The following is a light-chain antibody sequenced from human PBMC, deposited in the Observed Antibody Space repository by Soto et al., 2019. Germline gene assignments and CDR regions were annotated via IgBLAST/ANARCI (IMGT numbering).Light chain of an antibody. V-gene: IGKV3-20*01. CDR2: DAS. CDR3: QQYGSSLIT. Sequence: EIVLTQSPGTLSLSPGDRATLSCRASQSVRTTYLAWYQQKPGQPPRLLIYDASSRATGIPDRFSGSGSGTDFTLTISRLGPEDFAVYYCQQYGSSLITFGQGTRLEIK. J-gene: IGKJ5*01. CDR1: QSVRTTY.